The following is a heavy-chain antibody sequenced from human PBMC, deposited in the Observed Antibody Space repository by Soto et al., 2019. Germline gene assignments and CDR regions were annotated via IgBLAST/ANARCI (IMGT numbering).Heavy chain of an antibody. CDR2: TRNKANSYTT. CDR1: GFTFSDHY. CDR3: ARGGYCSSTSCHTDYYGMDV. Sequence: SGGSLRLSCAASGFTFSDHYMDWVRQAPGKGREWVGRTRNKANSYTTEYAASVKGRFTISRDDSKNSLYLQMNSLKTEDTAVYYCARGGYCSSTSCHTDYYGMDVWGQGTTVTVSS. J-gene: IGHJ6*02. D-gene: IGHD2-2*02. V-gene: IGHV3-72*01.